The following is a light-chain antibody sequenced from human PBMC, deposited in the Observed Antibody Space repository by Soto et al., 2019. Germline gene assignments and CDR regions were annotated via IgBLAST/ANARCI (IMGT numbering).Light chain of an antibody. J-gene: IGLJ2*01. CDR2: RND. V-gene: IGLV1-47*01. Sequence: QSVLTQPPSASGTPGQRVTISCSGGSSNIGSNFAYWYQQLPGTAPKLLLYRNDQRPSGVPDRFSGSKSGTSASLAISGLRSEDEADYYCAAWYDSLSGVVFGGGTKLTVL. CDR3: AAWYDSLSGVV. CDR1: SSNIGSNF.